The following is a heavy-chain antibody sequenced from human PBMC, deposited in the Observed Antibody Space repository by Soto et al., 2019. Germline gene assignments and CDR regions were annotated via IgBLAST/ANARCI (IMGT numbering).Heavy chain of an antibody. D-gene: IGHD3-16*01. Sequence: EVQLVESGGGLVQPGGSLRLSCAASGFTFSSYWMHWVRQAPGKGLVWVSRINSDGSSTSYADSVKGRFTISRDNARNTLYLQMNSLRAEDTAVYYCARALGGAEDAFDIWGQGTMVTVSS. J-gene: IGHJ3*02. CDR1: GFTFSSYW. V-gene: IGHV3-74*01. CDR2: INSDGSST. CDR3: ARALGGAEDAFDI.